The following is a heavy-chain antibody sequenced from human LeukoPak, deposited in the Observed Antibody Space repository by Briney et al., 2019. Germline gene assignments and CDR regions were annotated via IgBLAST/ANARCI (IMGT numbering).Heavy chain of an antibody. Sequence: GGSLRLSCAASGFTFSIYAMSWVRQAPGKGLEWVSSICGSTSTTYYADSVKGRFTISRDNSKNTLYLQMNSLRAADTAVYYCVRLMVRGVKFADYWGQGTLVTVSS. CDR3: VRLMVRGVKFADY. V-gene: IGHV3-23*01. J-gene: IGHJ4*02. CDR1: GFTFSIYA. CDR2: ICGSTSTT. D-gene: IGHD3-10*01.